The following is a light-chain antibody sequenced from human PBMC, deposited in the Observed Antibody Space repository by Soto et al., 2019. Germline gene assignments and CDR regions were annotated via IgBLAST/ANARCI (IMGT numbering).Light chain of an antibody. V-gene: IGLV2-11*01. CDR1: SSDVGGYNY. CDR3: CSNVGSYSYI. CDR2: DVN. J-gene: IGLJ1*01. Sequence: QSALTQPPSVSGSPGQSVTISCSGTSSDVGGYNYVSWYQQHPGKAPKVIIYDVNKRPSGVPSRFSGSKSGNTASLIISGLQSDDEADYCCSNVGSYSYIFGTGTKLTVL.